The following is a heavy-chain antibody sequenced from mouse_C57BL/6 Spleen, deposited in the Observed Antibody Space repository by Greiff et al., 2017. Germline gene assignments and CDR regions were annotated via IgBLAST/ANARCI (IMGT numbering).Heavy chain of an antibody. V-gene: IGHV1-55*01. D-gene: IGHD1-1*01. CDR1: GYTFTSYW. J-gene: IGHJ2*01. CDR3: ARKITTLEDFYY. CDR2: IYPGSGST. Sequence: VQLQQPGAELVKPGASVKMSCKASGYTFTSYWITWVKQRPGQGLEWIGDIYPGSGSTNYNEKFKSKATLTVDTSSSTAYMQLSSLTSEDSAVYYCARKITTLEDFYYCGQGTTLTVSS.